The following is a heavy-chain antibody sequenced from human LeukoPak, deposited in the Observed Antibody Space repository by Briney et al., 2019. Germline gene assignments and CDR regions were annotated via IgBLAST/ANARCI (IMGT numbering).Heavy chain of an antibody. V-gene: IGHV3-66*02. Sequence: GGSLRLSCAASGFTVNSNYMNWVRQAPGKGLEWVSVIYSGGNTYYADSVKGRFTISRDTSKNTLYPQMNSLRAEDTAVYYCARDDALGYYYYMDVWGKGTTVTVSS. CDR2: IYSGGNT. CDR3: ARDDALGYYYYMDV. D-gene: IGHD2-2*01. J-gene: IGHJ6*03. CDR1: GFTVNSNY.